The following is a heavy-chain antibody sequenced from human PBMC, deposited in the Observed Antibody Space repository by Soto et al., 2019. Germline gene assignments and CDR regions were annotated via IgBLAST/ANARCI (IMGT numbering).Heavy chain of an antibody. CDR1: GYTFTTYY. D-gene: IGHD2-15*01. CDR2: LNPSGGST. Sequence: QVQLVQSGAEVKKPGASVKISCKASGYTFTTYYIHWVRQAPGQGIEWVGILNPSGGSTSNEQKFKGRVTITKKMSTDTAFMELISMRSEDTAGCYGASMVGGAPRLNCFDPWGPRTLVSVSS. V-gene: IGHV1-46*01. CDR3: ASMVGGAPRLNCFDP. J-gene: IGHJ5*02.